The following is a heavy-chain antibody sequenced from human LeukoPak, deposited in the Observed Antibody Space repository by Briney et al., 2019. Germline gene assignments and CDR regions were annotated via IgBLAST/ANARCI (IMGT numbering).Heavy chain of an antibody. V-gene: IGHV3-48*02. Sequence: PGGSLRLSCTASGFIFHTYITKWVRQAPGKGLEWVSYISSSSSTIYYADSVKGRFTISRDNAKNSLYLQMDSLTDEDTAVYYCARSSGHAFPDYWGQGTLVTVSS. CDR3: ARSSGHAFPDY. D-gene: IGHD3-22*01. CDR2: ISSSSSTI. CDR1: GFIFHTYI. J-gene: IGHJ4*02.